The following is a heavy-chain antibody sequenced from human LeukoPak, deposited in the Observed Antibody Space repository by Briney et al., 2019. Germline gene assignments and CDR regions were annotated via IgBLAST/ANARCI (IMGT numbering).Heavy chain of an antibody. V-gene: IGHV3-7*03. D-gene: IGHD6-6*01. CDR3: ARSSYSSSSSV. J-gene: IGHJ3*01. Sequence: GGSLRLSCAVSGFTFSGFWMSWSRQAPGKGLEWVASINSDGSEGYYADVVKGRFTISGDNAKNSLYLQINSLRAEDTAVYYCARSSYSSSSSVWGQGTMVTVSS. CDR1: GFTFSGFW. CDR2: INSDGSEG.